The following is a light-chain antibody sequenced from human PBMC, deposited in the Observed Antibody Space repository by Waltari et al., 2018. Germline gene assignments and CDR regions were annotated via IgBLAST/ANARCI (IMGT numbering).Light chain of an antibody. CDR3: CSYAGSAISV. V-gene: IGLV2-23*02. CDR2: DVN. CDR1: TSDVGKYNL. J-gene: IGLJ3*02. Sequence: QSALTQTAAVSGSPGHSITISCTGTTSDVGKYNLVSWYQQHPGKAPTLIINDVNKRPSGVSNRFSGSKSGNTASLTISGLQAADEAEYYCCSYAGSAISVFGGGTKLTVL.